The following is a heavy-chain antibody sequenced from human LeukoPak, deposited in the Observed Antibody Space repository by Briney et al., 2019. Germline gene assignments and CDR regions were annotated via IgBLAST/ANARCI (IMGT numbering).Heavy chain of an antibody. Sequence: ASVKVSCKASGGTFSSYAISWVRQAPGQGLEWMGGIIPIFGTANYAQKFQGRVTITTDESTSTAYMELSSLRPEDTAVYYCARGIAAAGTYYYYYYMDVWGKGTTVTVSS. J-gene: IGHJ6*03. CDR2: IIPIFGTA. CDR3: ARGIAAAGTYYYYYYMDV. D-gene: IGHD6-13*01. V-gene: IGHV1-69*05. CDR1: GGTFSSYA.